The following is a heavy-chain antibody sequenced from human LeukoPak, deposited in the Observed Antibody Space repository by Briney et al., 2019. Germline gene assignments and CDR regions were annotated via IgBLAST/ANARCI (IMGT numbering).Heavy chain of an antibody. CDR3: ARGGGSYANY. CDR2: INHSGST. V-gene: IGHV4-34*01. Sequence: PSETLSLTCTVSGGSISSYYWSWIRQPPGKGLEWIGEINHSGSTNYNPSLKSRVTISVDTSKNQFSLKLSSVTAADTAVYYCARGGGSYANYWGQGTLVTVSS. J-gene: IGHJ4*02. CDR1: GGSISSYY. D-gene: IGHD1-26*01.